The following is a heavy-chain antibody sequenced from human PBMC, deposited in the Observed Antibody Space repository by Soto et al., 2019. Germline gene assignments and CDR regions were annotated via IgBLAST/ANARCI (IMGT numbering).Heavy chain of an antibody. J-gene: IGHJ4*02. CDR3: ASDNTMGTGYLDY. Sequence: EVQLVESGGGLVKPGGSLRLSCAASGFTFSSYSMNWVRQAPGKGLEWVSSISSSSSYIHYADSVKGRFTISRDNAKNSLYLQMNSLRAEDTAVYYCASDNTMGTGYLDYWGQGTLVTVSS. V-gene: IGHV3-21*01. D-gene: IGHD3-10*01. CDR2: ISSSSSYI. CDR1: GFTFSSYS.